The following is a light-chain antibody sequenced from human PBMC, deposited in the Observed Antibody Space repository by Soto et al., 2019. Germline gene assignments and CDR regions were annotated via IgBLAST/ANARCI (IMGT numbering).Light chain of an antibody. CDR1: QSVSSSY. V-gene: IGKV3-20*01. Sequence: EVVLTQSPSTLSLSPEERASLSCRASQSVSSSYLAWYQQKPGQAPRLLIFGASSRATGIPDRFSGSGSGTDFTLTISRLEPEDFAVYYCQQYDHSPTWTFGQGTKVEIK. CDR3: QQYDHSPTWT. CDR2: GAS. J-gene: IGKJ1*01.